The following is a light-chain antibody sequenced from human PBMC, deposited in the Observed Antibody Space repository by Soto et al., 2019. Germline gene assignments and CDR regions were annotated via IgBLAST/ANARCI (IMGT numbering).Light chain of an antibody. Sequence: DIQMTQSPSALSASVGDRVTITCRASQTMNKFLNWYQQKPGKAPKLLIYAASSLQSGVPSRFSGSGFGTDFTLTITSLQPEDFASYYCQQTDTKPWTFGQGTRVEIK. V-gene: IGKV1-39*01. CDR2: AAS. J-gene: IGKJ1*01. CDR1: QTMNKF. CDR3: QQTDTKPWT.